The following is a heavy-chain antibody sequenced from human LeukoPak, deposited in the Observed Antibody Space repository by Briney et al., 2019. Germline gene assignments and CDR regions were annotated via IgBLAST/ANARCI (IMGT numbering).Heavy chain of an antibody. CDR3: ARQGSSMSVNWFDP. CDR2: IFYSGTT. Sequence: PSETLSLTCTISGGSISSAGYYWGWIRQSPGKGLEWIGSIFYSGTTYYNPSLESRVAISVDTSKNQFSLRLTSVTAADTAVCYCARQGSSMSVNWFDPWGQGAPVTVSS. J-gene: IGHJ5*02. V-gene: IGHV4-39*01. D-gene: IGHD6-13*01. CDR1: GGSISSAGYY.